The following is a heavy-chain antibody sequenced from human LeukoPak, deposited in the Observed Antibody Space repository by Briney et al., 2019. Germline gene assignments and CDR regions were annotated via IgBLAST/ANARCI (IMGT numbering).Heavy chain of an antibody. D-gene: IGHD3-9*01. J-gene: IGHJ4*02. CDR3: AGEVVRYPRSTYYFHF. V-gene: IGHV1-69*13. Sequence: SVKVSCKASGGTFSSYAISWVRQAPGQGLEWMGGIIPIFGTANYAQKFQGRVTITADESTSTAYMELSSLRSEDTAVYYCAGEVVRYPRSTYYFHFWGRGTLVTVSS. CDR2: IIPIFGTA. CDR1: GGTFSSYA.